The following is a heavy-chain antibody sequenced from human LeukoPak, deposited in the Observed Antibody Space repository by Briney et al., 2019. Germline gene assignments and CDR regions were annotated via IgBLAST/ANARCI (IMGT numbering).Heavy chain of an antibody. V-gene: IGHV5-51*01. CDR3: ARQIAAAGNWFDP. D-gene: IGHD6-13*01. Sequence: GESLKISCKGSGYSFTSYWNGWVRQMPGKGLEWMGIIYPGDSDTRYSPSFQGQVTISADKSISTAYLQWSSLKASDTAMYYCARQIAAAGNWFDPWGQGTLVTVSS. CDR2: IYPGDSDT. CDR1: GYSFTSYW. J-gene: IGHJ5*02.